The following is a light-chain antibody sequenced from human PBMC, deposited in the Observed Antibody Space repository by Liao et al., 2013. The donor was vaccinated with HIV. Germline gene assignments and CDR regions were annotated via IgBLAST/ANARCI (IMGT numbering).Light chain of an antibody. CDR1: NIGSKS. V-gene: IGLV3-21*01. CDR2: YGS. Sequence: SYELTQPPSVSVAPGKTARLTCGGNNIGSKSVYWYQQKPGQAPVLVMDYGSDRPSGIPERFSGSNSGNTATLTISRTQAMDEADYYCQAWDSNTAYVFGTGTKVSVL. CDR3: QAWDSNTAYV. J-gene: IGLJ1*01.